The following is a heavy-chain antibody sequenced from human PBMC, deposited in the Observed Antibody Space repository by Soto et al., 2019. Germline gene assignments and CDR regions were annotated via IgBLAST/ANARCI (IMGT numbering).Heavy chain of an antibody. CDR3: ARRPGDSYGYYYYGMDV. Sequence: ESLKISRNASVYSFTSYWIGWVRQMPGKGLEWMGIIYPGDSDTRYSPPFQGQVTISADKSISTAYLQWSSLKASDTAMYSCARRPGDSYGYYYYGMDVWGQGTTVTVSS. J-gene: IGHJ6*02. CDR2: IYPGDSDT. V-gene: IGHV5-51*01. D-gene: IGHD5-18*01. CDR1: VYSFTSYW.